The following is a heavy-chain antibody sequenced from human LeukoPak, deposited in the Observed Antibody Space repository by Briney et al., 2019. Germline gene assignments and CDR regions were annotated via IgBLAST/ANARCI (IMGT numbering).Heavy chain of an antibody. D-gene: IGHD6-13*01. CDR3: ARGQSRIRYSSSFLWFDP. V-gene: IGHV4-34*01. Sequence: PSETLSLTCAVYGGSFSGYYWSWIRQPPGKGLEWIGEINHSGSTNYNPSLKSRVTISVDTSKNQFSLKLSSVTAADTAVYYCARGQSRIRYSSSFLWFDPWGQGTLVTVSS. J-gene: IGHJ5*02. CDR1: GGSFSGYY. CDR2: INHSGST.